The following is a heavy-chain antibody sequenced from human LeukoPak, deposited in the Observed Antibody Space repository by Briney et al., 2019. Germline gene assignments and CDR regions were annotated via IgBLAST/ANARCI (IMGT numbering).Heavy chain of an antibody. CDR1: GFTFSSYA. J-gene: IGHJ6*02. CDR2: IWYDGSNK. Sequence: PGGSLRLSCAASGFTFSSYAMHWVRQAPGKGLEWVALIWYDGSNKYYADSVKGRFTISRVNSKNTLDLQMNSLRAEDTAVYYCARVADFGGDYGIDVWGQGTTVTVSS. D-gene: IGHD3-16*01. CDR3: ARVADFGGDYGIDV. V-gene: IGHV3-33*01.